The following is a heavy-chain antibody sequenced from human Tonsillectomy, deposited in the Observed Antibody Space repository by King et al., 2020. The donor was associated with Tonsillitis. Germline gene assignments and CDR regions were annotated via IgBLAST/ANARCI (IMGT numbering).Heavy chain of an antibody. D-gene: IGHD6-13*01. CDR1: GFTFSSYG. Sequence: VQLVESGGGVVQPGRSLRLSCAASGFTFSSYGMHWVRQAPGKGLEWVAVISYDGSNKYYADSVKGRFTISRDNSKNTLYLQMNSLRAEDTAVYYCAKDRGSSLYVKSAFDIWGQGTMVTVSS. CDR3: AKDRGSSLYVKSAFDI. CDR2: ISYDGSNK. J-gene: IGHJ3*02. V-gene: IGHV3-30*18.